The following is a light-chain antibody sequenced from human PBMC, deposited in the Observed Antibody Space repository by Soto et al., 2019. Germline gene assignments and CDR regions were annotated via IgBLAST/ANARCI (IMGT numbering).Light chain of an antibody. V-gene: IGKV1-5*01. Sequence: DIQMTQSPSTLSASVGDRVTITCRASQSISSWLAWYQQKPGKAPKLLIYDAFSLQSGFPSRFSGSGTGTEFTLTISSLQPDDFATYYCQQYNIYWTFGQGTKVDIK. CDR3: QQYNIYWT. J-gene: IGKJ1*01. CDR2: DAF. CDR1: QSISSW.